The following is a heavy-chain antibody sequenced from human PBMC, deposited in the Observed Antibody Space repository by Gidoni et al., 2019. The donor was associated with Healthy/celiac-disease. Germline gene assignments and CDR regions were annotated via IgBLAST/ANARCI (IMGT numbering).Heavy chain of an antibody. D-gene: IGHD1-26*01. Sequence: EVQLVESGGGLVQPVRSLRLPCTASGFPFGEYAMSWVRQAPGKGLEWVGVIRSKGYGGTTEKEAAMKCRFTISRSGSKSIAYLQMNSLKTEGTAVYYCTGGLDGSYYPPLDWGQGTLVTVSS. CDR2: IRSKGYGGTT. CDR3: TGGLDGSYYPPLD. J-gene: IGHJ4*02. V-gene: IGHV3-49*04. CDR1: GFPFGEYA.